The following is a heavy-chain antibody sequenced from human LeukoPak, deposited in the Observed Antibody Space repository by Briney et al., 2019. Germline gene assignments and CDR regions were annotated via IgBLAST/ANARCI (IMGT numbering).Heavy chain of an antibody. J-gene: IGHJ4*02. CDR2: IYYSGST. Sequence: NPSQTLSLTCTVSGGSISSDHYYWSWIRQPPGKGLEWIGYIYYSGSTNYNPSLKSRVTISVDTSKNQFSLKLSSVTAADTAVYYCARDSRYGSGSYDYWGQGTLVTVSS. V-gene: IGHV4-61*01. CDR1: GGSISSDHYY. D-gene: IGHD3-10*01. CDR3: ARDSRYGSGSYDY.